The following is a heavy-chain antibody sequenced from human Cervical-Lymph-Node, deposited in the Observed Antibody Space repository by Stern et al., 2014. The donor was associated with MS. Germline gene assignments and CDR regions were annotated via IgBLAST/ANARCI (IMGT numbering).Heavy chain of an antibody. J-gene: IGHJ4*02. V-gene: IGHV3-11*01. CDR3: SREPRLTDY. Sequence: VQLLESGGGLVKPGGSLRLSCVASGFTFSDHYMSWIRQAPGQGLEWVSYISGSGSSVNYADSVKGRFTISRDNAKDSLYLQMNSLRAEDTAVYYCSREPRLTDYWGQGTLVSVSS. CDR1: GFTFSDHY. CDR2: ISGSGSSV. D-gene: IGHD2-21*01.